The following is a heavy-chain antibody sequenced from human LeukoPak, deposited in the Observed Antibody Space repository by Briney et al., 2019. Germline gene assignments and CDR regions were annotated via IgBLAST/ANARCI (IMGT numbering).Heavy chain of an antibody. D-gene: IGHD1-26*01. CDR1: GYTLTELS. CDR3: ATPRDSGSYRDY. J-gene: IGHJ4*02. CDR2: FDPEDGET. Sequence: ASVKVSCKVSGYTLTELSMHWVRQAPGKGLEWMGGFDPEDGETIYAQKFQARVTMTEDTSTDTAYMELSSLRSEDTAVYYCATPRDSGSYRDYWGQGTLVTVSS. V-gene: IGHV1-24*01.